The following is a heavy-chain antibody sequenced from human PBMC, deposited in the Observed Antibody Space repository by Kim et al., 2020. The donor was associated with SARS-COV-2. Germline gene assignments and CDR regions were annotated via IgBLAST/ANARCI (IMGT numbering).Heavy chain of an antibody. CDR2: ISSSSSTI. J-gene: IGHJ3*02. Sequence: GGSLRLSCAASGFTFSSYSMNWVRQAPGKGLEWVSYISSSSSTIYYADSVKGRFTISRDNAKNSLYLQMNSLRAEDTAVYYCARDPLLWFGELLPARGAAVDIWGQGTMVTVSS. D-gene: IGHD3-10*01. V-gene: IGHV3-48*04. CDR3: ARDPLLWFGELLPARGAAVDI. CDR1: GFTFSSYS.